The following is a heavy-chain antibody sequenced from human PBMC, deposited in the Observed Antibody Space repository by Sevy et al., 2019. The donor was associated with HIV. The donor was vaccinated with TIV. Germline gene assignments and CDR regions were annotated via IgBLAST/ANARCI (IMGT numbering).Heavy chain of an antibody. V-gene: IGHV3-23*01. CDR2: ISGNGGNT. CDR3: AKESPPYYYDSSGYLHFDY. J-gene: IGHJ4*02. CDR1: GFTFNNYA. D-gene: IGHD3-22*01. Sequence: GGSLRLSCAASGFTFNNYAMSWVRQAPGKGLEWVSAISGNGGNTYYAASVKGRCTISRDNSKNTMYLRMNSLRAEDTAVYYCAKESPPYYYDSSGYLHFDYWGQGTLVTVSS.